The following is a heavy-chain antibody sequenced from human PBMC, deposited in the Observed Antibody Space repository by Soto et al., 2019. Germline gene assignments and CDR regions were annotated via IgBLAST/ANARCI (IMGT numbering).Heavy chain of an antibody. CDR1: GFTLSAHA. Sequence: GGSLRLSCAASGFTLSAHAMNWFRQAPGKGPEWVSTINSRGDKTFYADSVKGRFTISRDESKNTLFLQMNSLRAEDTAVYYCVKADGSAGGTCYTGTYWYFELWGRGTLVTVSS. CDR3: VKADGSAGGTCYTGTYWYFEL. V-gene: IGHV3-23*01. J-gene: IGHJ2*01. CDR2: INSRGDKT. D-gene: IGHD2-2*02.